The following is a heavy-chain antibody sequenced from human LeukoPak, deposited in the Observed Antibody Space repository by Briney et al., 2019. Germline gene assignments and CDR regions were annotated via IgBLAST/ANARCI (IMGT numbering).Heavy chain of an antibody. CDR3: ARGRWVRSSCDY. CDR2: INHSGST. CDR1: GGSFSGYY. Sequence: TSETLSLTCAVYGGSFSGYYWSWIRQPPGKGLEWIGEINHSGSTNYNPSLKSRVTISVDTSKNQFSLELSSVTAADTAVYYCARGRWVRSSCDYWGQGTLVTVSS. J-gene: IGHJ4*02. V-gene: IGHV4-34*01. D-gene: IGHD6-6*01.